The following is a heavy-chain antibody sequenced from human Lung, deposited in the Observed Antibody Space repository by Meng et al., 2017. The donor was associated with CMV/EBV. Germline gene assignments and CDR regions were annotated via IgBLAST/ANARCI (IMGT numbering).Heavy chain of an antibody. CDR3: ARDGPRTGFIDH. J-gene: IGHJ4*02. D-gene: IGHD2-8*02. Sequence: QVQLVESGGGVVQPGGSLRRSCAASGFTFSRSPMYWVRQTPGKILEWVAVISWDGKNKYYADSVKGRFTLSRDNSKNTLNLQMNSLKDDDTAVYYCARDGPRTGFIDHWGQGTLVTVSS. V-gene: IGHV3-30*04. CDR2: ISWDGKNK. CDR1: GFTFSRSP.